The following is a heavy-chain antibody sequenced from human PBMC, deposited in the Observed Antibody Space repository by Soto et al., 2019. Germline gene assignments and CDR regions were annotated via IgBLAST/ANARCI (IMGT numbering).Heavy chain of an antibody. CDR1: GYIFKNYG. Sequence: QVQLVQSGAEVQKPGASVEVSCKTSGYIFKNYGISWVRQAPGQGLEWLGWIYPKEDRANIAQNFQGRVTLTTDTPTSTAYIELRSLRFDDSAVYFCARDIDYDIDYWGQGTLVTVSS. D-gene: IGHD4-17*01. CDR2: IYPKEDRA. CDR3: ARDIDYDIDY. J-gene: IGHJ4*02. V-gene: IGHV1-18*01.